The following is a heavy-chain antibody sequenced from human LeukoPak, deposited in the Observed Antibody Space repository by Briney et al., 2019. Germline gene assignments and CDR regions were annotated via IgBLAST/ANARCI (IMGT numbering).Heavy chain of an antibody. CDR3: ATPQVGCCSSTSCPPLFY. Sequence: APVKVSCKVSGYTLTELSMHWVRQAPGKGLEWMGGFDPEDGETIYAQKFQGRVTMTEDTSTDTAYMELSSLRSEDTAVYYCATPQVGCCSSTSCPPLFYWGQGTLVTVSS. V-gene: IGHV1-24*01. CDR1: GYTLTELS. D-gene: IGHD2-2*01. CDR2: FDPEDGET. J-gene: IGHJ4*02.